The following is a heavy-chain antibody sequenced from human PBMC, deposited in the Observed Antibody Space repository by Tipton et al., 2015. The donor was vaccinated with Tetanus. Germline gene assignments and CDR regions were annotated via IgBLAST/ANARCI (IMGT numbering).Heavy chain of an antibody. CDR1: GGSISRGGYY. CDR2: IYYSGST. J-gene: IGHJ4*02. V-gene: IGHV4-31*03. Sequence: LVKPTQTLSLTCTVSGGSISRGGYYWSWIRQHPGKGLEWIGDIYYSGSTYYNPSLKSRVTISVDTSKNQFSLKWNSVTAADPAVYYCARDQARGARGWNYFDFWGQGTLVTVSS. CDR3: ARDQARGARGWNYFDF. D-gene: IGHD1-26*01.